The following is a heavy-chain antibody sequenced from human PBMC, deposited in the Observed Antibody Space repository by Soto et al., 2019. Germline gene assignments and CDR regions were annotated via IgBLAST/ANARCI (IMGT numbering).Heavy chain of an antibody. Sequence: QVQLVQSGAEVKKPGSSVKVSCKASGDTFSFYTINWVRQAPGLGLEWVGRINPILSMSNYAQKFQGRVTMTADKSTHTAYMELRSLRSEDTAMYFCATSYGSGYRAFDSWGQGALVTVSS. CDR3: ATSYGSGYRAFDS. J-gene: IGHJ4*02. D-gene: IGHD3-10*01. V-gene: IGHV1-69*02. CDR2: INPILSMS. CDR1: GDTFSFYT.